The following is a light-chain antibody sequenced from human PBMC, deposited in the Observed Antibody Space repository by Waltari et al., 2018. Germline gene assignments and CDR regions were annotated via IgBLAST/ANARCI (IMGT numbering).Light chain of an antibody. J-gene: IGLJ3*02. V-gene: IGLV2-14*03. CDR3: ASFISGSTSSVL. Sequence: QSALTQPASVSGSPGQSITISCTGTSSDIGAFNYVSWYQQHPGKAPKVLIYDVTNRPSVVSYRFSGSKSGNTASLTISGLQPEDEAYYHCASFISGSTSSVLFGGGTKLTVL. CDR1: SSDIGAFNY. CDR2: DVT.